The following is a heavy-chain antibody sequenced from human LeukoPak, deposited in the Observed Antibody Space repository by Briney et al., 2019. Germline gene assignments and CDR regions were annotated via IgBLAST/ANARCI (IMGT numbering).Heavy chain of an antibody. J-gene: IGHJ5*02. Sequence: GASVKVSCKASGYIFTGYYMHWVRQAPGQGLEWMGWINPNSGGTNFAQKFQGRVTMTRDTSISTAYMELSRLRSDDTAVYYCAKSKQQLVPDWFDPWGQGTLVTVSS. D-gene: IGHD6-13*01. CDR1: GYIFTGYY. CDR3: AKSKQQLVPDWFDP. CDR2: INPNSGGT. V-gene: IGHV1-2*02.